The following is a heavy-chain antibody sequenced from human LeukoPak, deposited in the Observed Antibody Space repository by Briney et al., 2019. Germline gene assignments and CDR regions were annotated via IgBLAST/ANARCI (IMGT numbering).Heavy chain of an antibody. D-gene: IGHD1-26*01. CDR1: GFTFSSYW. V-gene: IGHV3-74*01. Sequence: PGGSLRLSCAASGFTFSSYWMHWVRHAPGKGLVWVSRINSDGSSTSYADSVKGRFTISRDNAKNARYLQMNSLRAEDTAVYYCARDGSWLSGSYGDYWGQGTLVTVSS. CDR3: ARDGSWLSGSYGDY. CDR2: INSDGSST. J-gene: IGHJ4*02.